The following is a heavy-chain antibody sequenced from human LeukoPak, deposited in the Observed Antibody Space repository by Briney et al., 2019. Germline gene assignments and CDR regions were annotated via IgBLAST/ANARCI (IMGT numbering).Heavy chain of an antibody. V-gene: IGHV3-74*01. D-gene: IGHD2-15*01. CDR2: INTDGSTT. CDR1: GFTFSNDW. CDR3: ARGRGSSYHY. Sequence: GGSLRLSCAASGFTFSNDWMHWVRQAPGKGLVWVSRINTDGSTTTYADSVKGRFTISRDNAKNTLYLQMNSLRVEDTAVYYWARGRGSSYHYWGQGTLVTVSS. J-gene: IGHJ4*02.